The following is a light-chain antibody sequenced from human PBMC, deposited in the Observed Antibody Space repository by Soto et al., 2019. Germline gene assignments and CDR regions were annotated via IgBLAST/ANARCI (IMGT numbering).Light chain of an antibody. V-gene: IGKV1-16*01. Sequence: DIQMTQSPSSLSAFVGDRVTITCRASQDIGNFLAWYQQKPGKAPKLLIYGASSLESGVPSRFSGSGSGTEFTLTISSLQPEDFATYYCQQYNSYSWTFGQGTKVDIK. J-gene: IGKJ1*01. CDR3: QQYNSYSWT. CDR1: QDIGNF. CDR2: GAS.